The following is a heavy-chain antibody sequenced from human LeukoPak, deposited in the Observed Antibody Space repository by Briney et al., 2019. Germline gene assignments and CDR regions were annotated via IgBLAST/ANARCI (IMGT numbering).Heavy chain of an antibody. CDR1: GGSISSYY. J-gene: IGHJ4*02. D-gene: IGHD3-3*01. CDR3: ARGITSVDY. CDR2: IYYSGST. Sequence: SETLSLTCTVSGGSISSYYWSWIRQPPGKGLEWIGYIYYSGSTNYNPSLKSRVTISVDTSKNQFSLKLSSVTAADTAVYYCARGITSVDYWGQGTLVTVSS. V-gene: IGHV4-59*01.